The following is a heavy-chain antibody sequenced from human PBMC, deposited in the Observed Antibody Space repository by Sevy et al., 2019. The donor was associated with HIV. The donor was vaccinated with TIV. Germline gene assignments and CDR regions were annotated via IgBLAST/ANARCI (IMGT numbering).Heavy chain of an antibody. CDR3: AKEVYGGIAAAGTGEFDP. V-gene: IGHV3-9*01. J-gene: IGHJ5*02. CDR2: ISWKSGSI. Sequence: GGSLSLSCAASGFTFDDYAMHWVRQAPGKGLEWVSGISWKSGSIGYADSVKGRFTISRDNAKNSLYLQMNSLRADDTALYYCAKEVYGGIAAAGTGEFDPWGQGTLVTVSS. D-gene: IGHD6-13*01. CDR1: GFTFDDYA.